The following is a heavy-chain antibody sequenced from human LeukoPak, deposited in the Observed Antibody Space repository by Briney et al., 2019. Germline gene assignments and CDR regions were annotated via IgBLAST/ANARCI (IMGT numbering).Heavy chain of an antibody. D-gene: IGHD5-18*01. CDR2: ISGSGSTI. J-gene: IGHJ4*02. V-gene: IGHV3-11*01. Sequence: GGTLRLSCAASGVTFSDYYRSWIRQAPGKGLEWVSYISGSGSTIYYPDPVKRRFTISRDNAKNSLHMQSNIPRAETTAVYYCARAWTGYSYGDSWGQGTLVTVSS. CDR3: ARAWTGYSYGDS. CDR1: GVTFSDYY.